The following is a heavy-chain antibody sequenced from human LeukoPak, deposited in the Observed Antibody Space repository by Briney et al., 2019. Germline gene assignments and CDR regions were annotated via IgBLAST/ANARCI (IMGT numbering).Heavy chain of an antibody. Sequence: ASVKVSCKASGYTFTGYYMHWVRQAPGQGLEWMGWINPNSGGTNYAQKFQGRVTMTRDTSISTAYMELSRLRSDDTAVYYCARGSYGGKLNFDYWGQGTLVTVSS. V-gene: IGHV1-2*02. J-gene: IGHJ4*02. D-gene: IGHD4-23*01. CDR3: ARGSYGGKLNFDY. CDR1: GYTFTGYY. CDR2: INPNSGGT.